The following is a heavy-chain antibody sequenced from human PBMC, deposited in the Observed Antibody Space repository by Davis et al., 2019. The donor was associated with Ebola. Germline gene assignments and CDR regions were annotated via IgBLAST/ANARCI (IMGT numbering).Heavy chain of an antibody. CDR1: GFSFSNHA. D-gene: IGHD6-13*01. Sequence: GESLKISCAASGFSFSNHAMHWVRQAPGKGLEWVAFIRHDGSNKSYGDSVKGRFTISRDNSKNTLYLQMNSLRAEDTAVYYCAKGAGSSWYRLVDYWGQGTLVTVPS. CDR2: IRHDGSNK. J-gene: IGHJ4*02. CDR3: AKGAGSSWYRLVDY. V-gene: IGHV3-30*02.